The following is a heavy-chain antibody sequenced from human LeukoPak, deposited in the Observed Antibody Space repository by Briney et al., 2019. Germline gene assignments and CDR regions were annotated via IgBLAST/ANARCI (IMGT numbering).Heavy chain of an antibody. J-gene: IGHJ4*02. CDR2: INPNSGGT. V-gene: IGHV1-2*02. D-gene: IGHD3-22*01. Sequence: ASVKVSCKASGYTFTGYYMHWVRQAPGQGLEWMGWINPNSGGTSYAQKFQGRVTMTRDTSISTAYMELSRLRSDDTAVYYCARAGKYYYDSSGYPDYWGQGTLVTVSS. CDR3: ARAGKYYYDSSGYPDY. CDR1: GYTFTGYY.